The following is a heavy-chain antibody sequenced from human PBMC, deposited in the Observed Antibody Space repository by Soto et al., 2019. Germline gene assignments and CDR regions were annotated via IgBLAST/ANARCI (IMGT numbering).Heavy chain of an antibody. J-gene: IGHJ4*02. CDR1: GGSISSYY. V-gene: IGHV4-59*01. D-gene: IGHD5-12*01. Sequence: SETLSLTCTVSGGSISSYYWSWIRQPPGKGLEWIGYIYYSGSTNYNPSLKSRVTISVDTSKNQFSLKLSSVTAADTAVYYCASFPSLDGYNRDYWGQGTLVTVSS. CDR2: IYYSGST. CDR3: ASFPSLDGYNRDY.